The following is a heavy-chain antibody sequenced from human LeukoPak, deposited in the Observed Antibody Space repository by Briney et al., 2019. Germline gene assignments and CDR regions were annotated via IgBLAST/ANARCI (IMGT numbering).Heavy chain of an antibody. Sequence: GGSLRLYCAASGFTFSSYSMTWVRQAPGKGLEWVSSISSSSSYIYYADSVKGRFTISRDNAKNSLYLQMNSLRAEDTAVYYCARDSRYSGYDYVDFDYWGQGTLVTVSS. J-gene: IGHJ4*02. CDR2: ISSSSSYI. V-gene: IGHV3-21*01. CDR1: GFTFSSYS. CDR3: ARDSRYSGYDYVDFDY. D-gene: IGHD5-12*01.